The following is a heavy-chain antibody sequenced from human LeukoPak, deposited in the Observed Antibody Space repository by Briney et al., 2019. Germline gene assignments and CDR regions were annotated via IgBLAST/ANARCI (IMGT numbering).Heavy chain of an antibody. V-gene: IGHV3-11*01. CDR3: ARDGPHGYGDYDAFDI. Sequence: GGSLRLSCTVSGFTVSSNSMSWVRQAPGKGLEWVSYISSSGSTIYYADSVKGRFTISRDNAKNSLYLQMNSLRAEDTAVYYCARDGPHGYGDYDAFDIWGQGTMVTVSS. D-gene: IGHD4-17*01. CDR1: GFTVSSNS. CDR2: ISSSGSTI. J-gene: IGHJ3*02.